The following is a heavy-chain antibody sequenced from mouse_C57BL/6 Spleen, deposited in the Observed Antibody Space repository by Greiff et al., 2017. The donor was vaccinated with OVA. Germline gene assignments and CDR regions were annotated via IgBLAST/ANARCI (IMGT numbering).Heavy chain of an antibody. CDR1: GFNITDYY. D-gene: IGHD1-1*01. J-gene: IGHJ2*01. CDR2: IDPEDGGT. CDR3: ARIYYYGSNLYFDY. Sequence: VQLQQSGAELVKPGASVKLSCTASGFNITDYYMHWVKQRTEQGLEWIGRIDPEDGGTKYAPKFQGKATITADTSSNTAYLHLSSLSSEDTAVYYCARIYYYGSNLYFDYWGQGTTLTVSS. V-gene: IGHV14-2*01.